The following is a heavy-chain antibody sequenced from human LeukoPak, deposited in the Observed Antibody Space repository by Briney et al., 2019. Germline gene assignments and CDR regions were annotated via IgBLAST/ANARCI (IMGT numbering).Heavy chain of an antibody. J-gene: IGHJ4*02. Sequence: GGSLRLSCAASGFTFSDPYMSWVRQAPGKGLEWVSVIYSGGSTYYADSVKGRFTISRDNSKNTLYLQMNSLRAEDTAVYYCATGYSSGWYSEYYFDYWGQGTLVTVSS. V-gene: IGHV3-53*01. D-gene: IGHD6-19*01. CDR1: GFTFSDPY. CDR2: IYSGGST. CDR3: ATGYSSGWYSEYYFDY.